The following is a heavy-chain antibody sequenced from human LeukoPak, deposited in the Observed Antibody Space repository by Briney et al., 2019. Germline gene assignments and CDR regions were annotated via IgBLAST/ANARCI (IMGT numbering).Heavy chain of an antibody. Sequence: PSETLSLTCTVSAGSISSSRFYWGWIRQPPGKGLEWIGTMSYSGGTYYNPSLKSRVTISVDTSKNQFSLKLSSVTAADTAVYYCARGPRIRFLEWAPPYYYYYMDVWGKGTTVTVSS. J-gene: IGHJ6*03. V-gene: IGHV4-39*07. CDR1: AGSISSSRFY. CDR2: MSYSGGT. D-gene: IGHD3-3*01. CDR3: ARGPRIRFLEWAPPYYYYYMDV.